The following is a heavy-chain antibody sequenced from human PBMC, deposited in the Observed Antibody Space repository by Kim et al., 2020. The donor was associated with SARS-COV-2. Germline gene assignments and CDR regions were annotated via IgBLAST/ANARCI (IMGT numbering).Heavy chain of an antibody. D-gene: IGHD2-2*01. CDR3: ARGLLTVVVPAALDY. Sequence: QKCQGRVTITADEYTSTAYMELSSLRSEDTAVYYCARGLLTVVVPAALDYWGQGTLVTVSS. J-gene: IGHJ4*02. V-gene: IGHV1-69*01.